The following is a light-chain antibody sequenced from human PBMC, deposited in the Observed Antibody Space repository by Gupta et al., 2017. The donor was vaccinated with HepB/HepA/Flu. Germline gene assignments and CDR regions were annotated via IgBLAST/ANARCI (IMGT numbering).Light chain of an antibody. CDR3: HQSYSTLPFT. J-gene: IGKJ2*01. Sequence: DILMTPSPSSLLASVGDSVTITCRASQSIGNSLNWYQQKPGKAPKFLIYAASTLQSGVPSRFSGSGSGTDFTLTISSLQPEDFATYYCHQSYSTLPFTFGQGTKLEIK. CDR1: QSIGNS. CDR2: AAS. V-gene: IGKV1-39*01.